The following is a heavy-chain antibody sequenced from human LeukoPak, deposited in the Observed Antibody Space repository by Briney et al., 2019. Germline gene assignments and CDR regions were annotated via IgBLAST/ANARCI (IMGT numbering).Heavy chain of an antibody. CDR1: GFTFSSYS. CDR2: ITASSNYI. D-gene: IGHD5-24*01. J-gene: IGHJ4*02. V-gene: IGHV3-21*01. CDR3: ARDKTTGFKNDFDS. Sequence: GGSPRLSCAASGFTFSSYSLNWVRQAPGKGLEWVSSITASSNYIYYADSVKGRFTISRDNAKRSLYLQMNSLRVEDTALYYCARDKTTGFKNDFDSWGQGTLVTVSP.